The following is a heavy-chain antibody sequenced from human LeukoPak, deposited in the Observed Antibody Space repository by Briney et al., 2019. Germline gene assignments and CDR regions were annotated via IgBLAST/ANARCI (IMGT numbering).Heavy chain of an antibody. Sequence: ASVKVSCKASGGAFSSYAVSWVRQAPGQGLEWMGRIIPIFGTANYAQKFQGRVTITTDESTSTAYMELSSLRSEDTAVYYCASHPCSGGSCYDYYYYYMDVWGKGTTVTVSS. CDR1: GGAFSSYA. CDR3: ASHPCSGGSCYDYYYYYMDV. V-gene: IGHV1-69*05. D-gene: IGHD2-15*01. J-gene: IGHJ6*03. CDR2: IIPIFGTA.